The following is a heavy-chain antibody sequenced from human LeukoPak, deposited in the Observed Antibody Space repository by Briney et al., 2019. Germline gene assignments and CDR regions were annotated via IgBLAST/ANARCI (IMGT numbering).Heavy chain of an antibody. Sequence: GRSLRLSCAASGFTLSSNWMSWVRQAPGKGLEWVANIKQDGSDKYYVDSVKGRFTISRDNAKNSLYLQMNSLRVEDTAVYYCARERRGGDTFDIWGQGTMVTVSS. V-gene: IGHV3-7*01. D-gene: IGHD3-10*01. CDR1: GFTLSSNW. CDR2: IKQDGSDK. J-gene: IGHJ3*02. CDR3: ARERRGGDTFDI.